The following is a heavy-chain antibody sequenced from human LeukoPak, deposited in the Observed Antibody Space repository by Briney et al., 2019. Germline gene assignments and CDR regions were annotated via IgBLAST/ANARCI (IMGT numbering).Heavy chain of an antibody. CDR1: GYSISSGYF. V-gene: IGHV4-38-2*01. CDR2: IYHSGTT. J-gene: IGHJ4*02. D-gene: IGHD2/OR15-2a*01. CDR3: VRQIEVRGDY. Sequence: SSETLSLTCAVSGYSISSGYFWGWIRQPPGKGLEWIASIYHSGTTYYNPSLKSRVTISVDTSKNQFSLKLSSVTAADTAVYYCVRQIEVRGDYWGQGTLVTVSS.